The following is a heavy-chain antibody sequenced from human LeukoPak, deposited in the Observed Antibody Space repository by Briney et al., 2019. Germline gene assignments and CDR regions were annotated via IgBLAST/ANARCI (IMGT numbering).Heavy chain of an antibody. CDR1: GGSLSRSRDC. CDR3: GREDNDHGSTPALDY. CDR2: IHYNGNT. D-gene: IGHD3-10*01. Sequence: SETLSLTCTLSGGSLSRSRDCWGWIRQPPGKGLEWIGSIHYNGNTYYSPSLKGRVPLSLDTSKNQFSLRLTSATASDTAVYYCGREDNDHGSTPALDYWGRGALVSVSS. J-gene: IGHJ4*02. V-gene: IGHV4-39*02.